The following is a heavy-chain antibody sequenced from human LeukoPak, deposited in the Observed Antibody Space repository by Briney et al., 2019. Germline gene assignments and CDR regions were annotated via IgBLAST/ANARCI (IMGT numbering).Heavy chain of an antibody. CDR2: FYTSGSA. D-gene: IGHD3-22*01. V-gene: IGHV4-61*09. CDR1: GGSVNVGSYY. CDR3: ARDLGYSASY. Sequence: PSETLSLTCTVSGGSVNVGSYYWTWIRQPAGKGLEWIGHFYTSGSAKYNPSLMSRVTIPVDTSRNQFSLKLNSVTAADTAVYYCARDLGYSASYWGQGTLVTVSS. J-gene: IGHJ4*02.